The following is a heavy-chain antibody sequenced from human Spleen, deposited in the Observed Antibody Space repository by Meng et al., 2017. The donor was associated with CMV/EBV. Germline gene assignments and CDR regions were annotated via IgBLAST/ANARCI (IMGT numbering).Heavy chain of an antibody. V-gene: IGHV4-30-4*08. CDR1: GGSISSGDYY. Sequence: VRLQGSGPGLVKPSQTLSLTCTVSGGSISSGDYYWSWIRQPPGKGLEWIGYIYYSGSTYYNPSLKSRVTISVDTSKNQFSLKLSSVTAADTAVYYCARDMIVSGAFDYWGQGTLVTVSS. J-gene: IGHJ4*02. CDR2: IYYSGST. CDR3: ARDMIVSGAFDY. D-gene: IGHD3-22*01.